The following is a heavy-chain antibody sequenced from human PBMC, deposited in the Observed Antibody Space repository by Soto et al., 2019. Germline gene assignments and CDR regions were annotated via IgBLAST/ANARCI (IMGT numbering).Heavy chain of an antibody. V-gene: IGHV3-9*01. CDR2: IGWDGESL. CDR1: GFSFEEYA. CDR3: AKVLTFFCNMEDTVAVDS. J-gene: IGHJ4*02. D-gene: IGHD5-18*01. Sequence: EVQLVESGGGLVQPGRSLRLSCAASGFSFEEYAMHWVRQSPGKGLERVAGIGWDGESLAYADSVKGPFTISRDNTKNSLYREMKSLRPEETALYYCAKVLTFFCNMEDTVAVDSWGQGTLVVVSS.